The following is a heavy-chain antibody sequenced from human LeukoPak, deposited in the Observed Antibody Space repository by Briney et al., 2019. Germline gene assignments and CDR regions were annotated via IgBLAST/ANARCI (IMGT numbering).Heavy chain of an antibody. CDR1: DSSISSGYS. J-gene: IGHJ4*02. CDR2: FSHSGST. Sequence: PSETLSLTCTVSDSSISSGYSWGWIRQPPGKGLEWIGGFSHSGSTYYNPSLMSRVTISVDTSKNQFSLKLSSVTAADTAVYYCASPLRGKYSSSPSPLGYWGQGTLVTVSS. V-gene: IGHV4-38-2*02. CDR3: ASPLRGKYSSSPSPLGY. D-gene: IGHD6-6*01.